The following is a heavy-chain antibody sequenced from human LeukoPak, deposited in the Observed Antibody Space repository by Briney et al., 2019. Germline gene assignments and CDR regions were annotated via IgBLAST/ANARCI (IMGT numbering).Heavy chain of an antibody. CDR2: ISPNSGGT. J-gene: IGHJ3*02. Sequence: ASVKVSCKXSGYTFTGYYVNWVRQAPGQGLEWMGWISPNSGGTNYAQKFQGRVTMSRDTSISTAYMELSRLRSDDTALYYCARDRVIVGPSDGFDIWGQGTMVTVSS. CDR1: GYTFTGYY. CDR3: ARDRVIVGPSDGFDI. D-gene: IGHD3-22*01. V-gene: IGHV1-2*02.